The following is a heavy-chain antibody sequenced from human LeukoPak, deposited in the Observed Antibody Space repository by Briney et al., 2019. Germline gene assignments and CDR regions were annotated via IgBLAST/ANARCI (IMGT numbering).Heavy chain of an antibody. CDR2: INHSGST. Sequence: SETLSLTCAVYGGSFSAYSWSWIRQPPGKGLEWIGEINHSGSTNYNPSLKSRVTISVDTSKNQFSLKLSSVTAADTAVYYCARQVRSTTWNYGMDVWGQGTTVTVSS. J-gene: IGHJ6*02. CDR1: GGSFSAYS. CDR3: ARQVRSTTWNYGMDV. V-gene: IGHV4-34*01. D-gene: IGHD2-2*01.